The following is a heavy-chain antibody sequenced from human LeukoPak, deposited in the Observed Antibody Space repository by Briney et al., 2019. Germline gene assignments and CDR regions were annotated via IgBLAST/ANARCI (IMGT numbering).Heavy chain of an antibody. CDR2: ISSDGTTE. CDR3: ARGRDSGSFIIDY. V-gene: IGHV3-30-3*01. Sequence: GRSLRLSCAGSGFTFASYAVHWVRQAPGKRLEWVAFISSDGTTEHYRDSVKGRFTLSRDNSKNTVSLQMNSLGTEDTAVYYCARGRDSGSFIIDYWGRGTLVTVSS. J-gene: IGHJ4*02. CDR1: GFTFASYA. D-gene: IGHD3-10*01.